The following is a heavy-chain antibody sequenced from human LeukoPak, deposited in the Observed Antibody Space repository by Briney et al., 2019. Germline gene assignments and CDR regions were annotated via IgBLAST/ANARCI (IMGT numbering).Heavy chain of an antibody. Sequence: GGSLRPSCAASGFTFSSYWMHWVRQPLGKGLVWVSRINPDGTTTNYADSVKGRFTISRDNAKNTLYLQMNSLTVEDTALYYCVRIATVTTPDYWGQGTLVTVSS. V-gene: IGHV3-74*01. D-gene: IGHD4-17*01. J-gene: IGHJ4*02. CDR1: GFTFSSYW. CDR2: INPDGTTT. CDR3: VRIATVTTPDY.